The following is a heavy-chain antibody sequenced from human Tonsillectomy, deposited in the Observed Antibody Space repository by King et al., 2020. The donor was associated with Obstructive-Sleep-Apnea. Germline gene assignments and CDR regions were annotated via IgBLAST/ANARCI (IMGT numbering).Heavy chain of an antibody. J-gene: IGHJ4*02. CDR3: AKPYGSTWYYFDD. Sequence: VQLVESGGVVVLPGGSLRLSCAASGFTFDDYAMHWVRQAPGKGLEWVSLISWDGSSTYYADSVKGRFTISRDSSKNSLYLQMKSLRVEDTALYYCAKPYGSTWYYFDDWGQGTPVTVSS. D-gene: IGHD6-13*01. V-gene: IGHV3-43D*03. CDR1: GFTFDDYA. CDR2: ISWDGSST.